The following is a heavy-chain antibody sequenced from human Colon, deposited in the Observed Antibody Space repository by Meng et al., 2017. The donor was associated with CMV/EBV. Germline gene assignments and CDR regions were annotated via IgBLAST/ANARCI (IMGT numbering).Heavy chain of an antibody. D-gene: IGHD1/OR15-1a*01. CDR1: GFAFNKYD. V-gene: IGHV3-23*01. CDR3: AESQQPYLDAFDV. J-gene: IGHJ3*01. CDR2: ITGSSTNA. Sequence: GESLKISCVASGFAFNKYDMNWVRQAPGKGLEWVSTITGSSTNANYAESVKGRFTVSRDNSQNTLYLQMDSLRAEDAATYYCAESQQPYLDAFDVWGQGTVVTVSS.